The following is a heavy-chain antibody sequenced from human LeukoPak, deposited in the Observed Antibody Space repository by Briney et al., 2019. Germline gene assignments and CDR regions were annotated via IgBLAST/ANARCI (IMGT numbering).Heavy chain of an antibody. CDR2: ISSSSSYI. V-gene: IGHV3-21*01. J-gene: IGHJ4*02. CDR3: TLMTTVTTELDY. D-gene: IGHD4-17*01. CDR1: GFTFSSYS. Sequence: GGSLRLSCAASGFTFSSYSMNWVRQAPGKGLEWVSSISSSSSYIYYADSVKGRFTISRDNAKNSLYLQMNSLRAEDTAVYYCTLMTTVTTELDYWGQGTLVTVSS.